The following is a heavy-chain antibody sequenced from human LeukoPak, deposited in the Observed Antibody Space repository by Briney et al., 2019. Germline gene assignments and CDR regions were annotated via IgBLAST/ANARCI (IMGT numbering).Heavy chain of an antibody. J-gene: IGHJ4*02. CDR3: ARQVSYGSLYYFDY. CDR1: GGSISSSSYY. D-gene: IGHD3-10*01. Sequence: PSETLSLTCTVSGGSISSSSYYWGWIRQPPGKGLEWIGSIYYSGSTYYNPSLKGRVTISVDTSKNQFSLKLSSVTAADTAVYYCARQVSYGSLYYFDYWGQGTLVTVSS. V-gene: IGHV4-39*01. CDR2: IYYSGST.